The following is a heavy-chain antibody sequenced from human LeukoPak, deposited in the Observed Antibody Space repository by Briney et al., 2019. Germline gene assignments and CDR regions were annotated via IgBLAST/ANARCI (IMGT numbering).Heavy chain of an antibody. CDR2: IYYSGST. V-gene: IGHV4-59*01. J-gene: IGHJ3*02. CDR3: ARVRYYDSSGYYYTPPRAFDI. Sequence: SETLSLTCAIYGASLRGYYWSWIRQPPGKGLEWIGYIYYSGSTNYNPSLKSRVTISVDTSKNQFSLKLSSVTAADTAVYYCARVRYYDSSGYYYTPPRAFDIWGQGTMVTVSS. D-gene: IGHD3-22*01. CDR1: GASLRGYY.